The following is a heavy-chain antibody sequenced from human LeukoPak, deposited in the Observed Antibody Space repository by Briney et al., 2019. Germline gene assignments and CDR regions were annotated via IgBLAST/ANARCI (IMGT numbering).Heavy chain of an antibody. V-gene: IGHV3-33*01. Sequence: GGSLRLSCAASGFTVSSYGMHWVRQAPGKGLEWVAVIWYDGSNKYYADSVKGRFTISRDNSKNTLYLQMNSLRAEDTAVYYCARDGDAYSSGWLWGQGTLVTVSS. CDR3: ARDGDAYSSGWL. CDR1: GFTVSSYG. D-gene: IGHD6-19*01. CDR2: IWYDGSNK. J-gene: IGHJ4*02.